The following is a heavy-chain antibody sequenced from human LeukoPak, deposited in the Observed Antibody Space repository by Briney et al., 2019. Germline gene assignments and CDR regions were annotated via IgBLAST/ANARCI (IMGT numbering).Heavy chain of an antibody. CDR1: GGSISSGGYY. CDR2: IYYSGTT. V-gene: IGHV4-31*03. CDR3: ARSGTVTTWNY. Sequence: SQTLSLTCTVSGGSISSGGYYWSWIRQHPGKGLEWIGCIYYSGTTSYHPSLTSRVAISVDTSKNQFSLKLSSVTAADTAVYYCARSGTVTTWNYWGQGTLVTVSS. D-gene: IGHD4-17*01. J-gene: IGHJ4*02.